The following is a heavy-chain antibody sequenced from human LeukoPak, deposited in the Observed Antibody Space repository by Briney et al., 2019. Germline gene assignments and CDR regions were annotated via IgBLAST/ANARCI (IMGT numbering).Heavy chain of an antibody. CDR3: ARERRDYYGSGRQVTSLDY. CDR1: GGSISSGDYY. J-gene: IGHJ4*02. Sequence: SETLSLTCTVSGGSISSGDYYWSWIRQPPGKGLEWLGYIYYTGSTYYNPSLGSRVTISVDTSRNKFSLKLTSVTDTDTAVYYCARERRDYYGSGRQVTSLDYWGQGTLVTVSS. V-gene: IGHV4-30-4*08. CDR2: IYYTGST. D-gene: IGHD3-10*01.